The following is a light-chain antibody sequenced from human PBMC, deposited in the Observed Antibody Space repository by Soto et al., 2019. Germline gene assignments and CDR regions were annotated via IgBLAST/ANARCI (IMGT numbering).Light chain of an antibody. CDR2: WAS. Sequence: DIVMTQSPDSLAVSLGERATINCKSSQSVLYSSNNKNYLAWYQQKPGQPPKLLIYWASTRESGVPDRFSGSGSGTDFTLTISSLQAEDVADYYCQQYYSTPLLTFGGGTKVEIK. CDR3: QQYYSTPLLT. CDR1: QSVLYSSNNKNY. J-gene: IGKJ4*01. V-gene: IGKV4-1*01.